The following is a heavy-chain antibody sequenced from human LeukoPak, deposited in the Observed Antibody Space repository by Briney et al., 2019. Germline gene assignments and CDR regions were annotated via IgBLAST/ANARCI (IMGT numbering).Heavy chain of an antibody. J-gene: IGHJ4*02. CDR2: IHSADSDT. Sequence: GESLKISCKGSGYSFTTYWIAWVRQMPGRGLEWMGIIHSADSDTRYSPSFEGQVTISVDKSITSAYLQWSSLKASDTAIYYCARLACSKISCKSQSTYYFDYWGQGTLVTVSS. D-gene: IGHD2-2*01. CDR3: ARLACSKISCKSQSTYYFDY. CDR1: GYSFTTYW. V-gene: IGHV5-51*01.